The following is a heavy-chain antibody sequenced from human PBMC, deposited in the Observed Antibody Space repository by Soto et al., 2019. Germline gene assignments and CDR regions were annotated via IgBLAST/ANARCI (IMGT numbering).Heavy chain of an antibody. D-gene: IGHD3-22*01. CDR3: ARESHYYDSSGYGMDV. J-gene: IGHJ6*02. CDR1: GFTFSSYG. V-gene: IGHV3-33*01. Sequence: GGSLRLSCAASGFTFSSYGMHWFRQAPGNGLEGVAVIWYDGSKKYYADSVKGRSTISRDNSKNTLYLQMNSLRAEDTAVYYCARESHYYDSSGYGMDVWGQGTMVTVSS. CDR2: IWYDGSKK.